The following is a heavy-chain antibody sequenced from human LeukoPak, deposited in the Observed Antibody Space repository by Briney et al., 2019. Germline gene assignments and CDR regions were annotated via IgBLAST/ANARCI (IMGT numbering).Heavy chain of an antibody. D-gene: IGHD2-2*01. CDR3: ARDQSRDIVVVPADYYYYYGMDV. CDR1: GFTFSSYA. Sequence: PGGSLRLSCAASGFTFSSYAMHWVRQAPGKGLEWVAVISYDGSNKYYADSVKGRFTISRDNSKNTLYLQMNSLRAEDTAVYYCARDQSRDIVVVPADYYYYYGMDVRGQGTTVTVSS. CDR2: ISYDGSNK. J-gene: IGHJ6*02. V-gene: IGHV3-30-3*01.